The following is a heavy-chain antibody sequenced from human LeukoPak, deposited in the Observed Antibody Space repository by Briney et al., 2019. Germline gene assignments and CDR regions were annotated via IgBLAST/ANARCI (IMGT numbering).Heavy chain of an antibody. J-gene: IGHJ5*02. CDR3: AKDQSVDCGNVRGYFDP. CDR2: ISYDGSNK. CDR1: GFTFGRYG. Sequence: QPGGSLRLSCAASGFTFGRYGMHWVRQAPGKGMEWVALISYDGSNKYYADSEKGRFTISRDNSKSTVYLQMNSLRAEDTAVYYCAKDQSVDCGNVRGYFDPWGQGTLVTVAS. D-gene: IGHD4-23*01. V-gene: IGHV3-33*06.